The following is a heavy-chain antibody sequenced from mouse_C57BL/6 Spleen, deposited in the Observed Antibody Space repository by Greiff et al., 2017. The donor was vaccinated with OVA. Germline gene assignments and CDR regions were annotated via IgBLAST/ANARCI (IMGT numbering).Heavy chain of an antibody. D-gene: IGHD1-1*01. Sequence: QVQLQQSGPELVKPGASVKISCKASGYAFSSSWMNWVKQRPGKGLEWIGRIYPGDGDTNYNGKFKGKATLTADKSSSTAYMQLSSLTSEDSAVYFCARSPYYYGSSYYFDYWGQGTTLTVSS. V-gene: IGHV1-82*01. J-gene: IGHJ2*01. CDR2: IYPGDGDT. CDR3: ARSPYYYGSSYYFDY. CDR1: GYAFSSSW.